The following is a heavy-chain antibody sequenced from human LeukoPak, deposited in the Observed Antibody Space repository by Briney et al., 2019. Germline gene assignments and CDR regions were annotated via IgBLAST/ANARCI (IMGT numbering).Heavy chain of an antibody. CDR3: ARGGTGTTKVRGWFDP. V-gene: IGHV4-34*01. J-gene: IGHJ5*02. Sequence: SETLSLTCAVYGGSFSGYYWSWIRQPPGKGLEWIGEINHSGSTNYNPSLKSRVTISVDTSKNQLSLKLSPVTAADTAVYYCARGGTGTTKVRGWFDPWGQGTLVTVSS. CDR2: INHSGST. D-gene: IGHD1-1*01. CDR1: GGSFSGYY.